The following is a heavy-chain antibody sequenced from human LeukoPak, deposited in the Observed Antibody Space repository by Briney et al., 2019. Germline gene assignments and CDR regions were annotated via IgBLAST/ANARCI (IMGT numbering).Heavy chain of an antibody. Sequence: PGRSLRLSCAASGFTFDDYAMHWVRQAPGKGLEWVSGISWNSGSIGYADSVKGRFTISRDNAKNSLYLQMNSLRAEDMALYYCAREGPVWSGYQDALDIWGQGTMVTVSS. V-gene: IGHV3-9*03. D-gene: IGHD3-3*01. CDR1: GFTFDDYA. CDR2: ISWNSGSI. CDR3: AREGPVWSGYQDALDI. J-gene: IGHJ3*02.